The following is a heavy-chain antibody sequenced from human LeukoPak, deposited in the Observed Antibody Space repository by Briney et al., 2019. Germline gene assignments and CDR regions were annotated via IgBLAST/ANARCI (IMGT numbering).Heavy chain of an antibody. CDR2: ISVSGGGT. J-gene: IGHJ4*02. D-gene: IGHD3-10*01. Sequence: PGGSLRLSCAASGFTFSSYAMSWVRQAPGKGLEWVSSISVSGGGTYYADSVKGRFTISRDNSKNTLYLQMNSLSAEDTAVYYCARDQFGSGRLDYWGQGTLVTVSS. CDR3: ARDQFGSGRLDY. V-gene: IGHV3-23*01. CDR1: GFTFSSYA.